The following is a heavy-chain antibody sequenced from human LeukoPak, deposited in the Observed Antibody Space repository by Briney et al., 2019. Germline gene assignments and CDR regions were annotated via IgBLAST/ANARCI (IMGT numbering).Heavy chain of an antibody. J-gene: IGHJ4*02. CDR2: ISWNSGSI. V-gene: IGHV3-9*03. D-gene: IGHD4-17*01. CDR3: AKAYGDRLQYHFDY. CDR1: GFTFDDYA. Sequence: PGRSLRLSCAASGFTFDDYAMHWVRQAPGKGLEGVSGISWNSGSIVYADSVKRRFTISRDNAKNSLYLQMNSLRAEDMALYYCAKAYGDRLQYHFDYWGQGTLVTVSS.